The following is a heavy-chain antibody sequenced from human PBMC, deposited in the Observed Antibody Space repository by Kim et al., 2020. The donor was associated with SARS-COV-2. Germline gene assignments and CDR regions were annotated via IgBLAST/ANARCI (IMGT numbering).Heavy chain of an antibody. D-gene: IGHD3-3*01. CDR2: FDPEDGES. Sequence: ASVKVSCKVSVSGYTVSELFIHWVRQAPGKGLEWMGTFDPEDGESPYAQNFQGRVTMTEDSTTDTAYMELSSLRSEDTAVYYCATRGGYYYAMDVWGQGT. V-gene: IGHV1-24*01. CDR1: GYTVSELF. CDR3: ATRGGYYYAMDV. J-gene: IGHJ6*02.